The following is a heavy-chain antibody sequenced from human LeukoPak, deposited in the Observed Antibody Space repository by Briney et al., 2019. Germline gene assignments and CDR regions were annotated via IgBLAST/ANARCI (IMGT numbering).Heavy chain of an antibody. CDR3: ARVGDYALKD. D-gene: IGHD3-16*01. CDR1: GASISAYY. V-gene: IGHV4-4*07. CDR2: FYNSGST. Sequence: SETLSLTCSVSGASISAYYWSWIRQPAGKGLEIIGLFYNSGSTNCNPSLKSRVTMSVDTSKNQFSLKLSSVTAADTAVYYCARVGDYALKDWGQGTLVTVSS. J-gene: IGHJ4*02.